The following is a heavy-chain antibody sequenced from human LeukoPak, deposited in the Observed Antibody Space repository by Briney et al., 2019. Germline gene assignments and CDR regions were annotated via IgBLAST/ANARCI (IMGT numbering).Heavy chain of an antibody. CDR2: ISSSGSTI. CDR1: GFTVSSYE. J-gene: IGHJ6*03. Sequence: GGSLRLSCAASGFTVSSYEMSWVRQAPGRGREWVSYISSSGSTIYYADSVKGRFTISRDNAKNSLYLQMNSLRAEDTAVYYCAKDGGVRGPDYYYYMDVWGKGTTVTISS. CDR3: AKDGGVRGPDYYYYMDV. V-gene: IGHV3-48*03. D-gene: IGHD3-10*01.